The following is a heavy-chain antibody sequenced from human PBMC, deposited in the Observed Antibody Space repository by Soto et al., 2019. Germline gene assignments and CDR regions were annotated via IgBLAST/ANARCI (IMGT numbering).Heavy chain of an antibody. CDR1: GFTFSSYA. CDR2: ISGSGGST. J-gene: IGHJ4*02. D-gene: IGHD6-6*01. Sequence: PGGSLRLSCAASGFTFSSYAMSWVRQAPGKGLEWVSAISGSGGSTYYADSVKGRFTISRDNAKNSLYLQMNSLRAEDTAVYYCARIYSRSSNLDYWGQGTLVTVSS. V-gene: IGHV3-23*01. CDR3: ARIYSRSSNLDY.